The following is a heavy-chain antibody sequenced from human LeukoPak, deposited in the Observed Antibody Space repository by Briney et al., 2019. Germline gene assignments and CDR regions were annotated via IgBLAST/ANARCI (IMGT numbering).Heavy chain of an antibody. Sequence: SETLSLTCAVSGYSISSGYYWGWIRQPPGKGLEWIGSTYHSGSTYYNPSLKSRVTISVDTSKNQFSLKLSSVTAADTAVYYCAREITMVRGVHIDYWGQGTLVTVSS. J-gene: IGHJ4*02. CDR1: GYSISSGYY. D-gene: IGHD3-10*01. CDR2: TYHSGST. V-gene: IGHV4-38-2*02. CDR3: AREITMVRGVHIDY.